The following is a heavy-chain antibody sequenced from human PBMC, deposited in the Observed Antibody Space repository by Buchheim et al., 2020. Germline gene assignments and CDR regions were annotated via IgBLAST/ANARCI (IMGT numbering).Heavy chain of an antibody. V-gene: IGHV3-74*01. D-gene: IGHD3-3*01. CDR1: GFTFSSYW. J-gene: IGHJ5*02. Sequence: EVQLVESGGGLVQPGGSLRLSCAASGFTFSSYWMHWVRQAPGKGLVWVSRINSDGSSTSYADSVKGRFTISRDNAKNTLYLQRNSLRAEDTAVYYCARDRSNPYRYYDFWSGQNNWFDPWGQGTL. CDR2: INSDGSST. CDR3: ARDRSNPYRYYDFWSGQNNWFDP.